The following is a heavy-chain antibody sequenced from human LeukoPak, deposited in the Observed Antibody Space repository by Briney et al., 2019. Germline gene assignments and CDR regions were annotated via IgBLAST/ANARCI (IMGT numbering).Heavy chain of an antibody. CDR1: GFVLSDYG. V-gene: IGHV4-4*07. CDR3: ARDFGPSVVEADTGDAFDI. D-gene: IGHD2-15*01. CDR2: IHTSGTT. Sequence: GSLRLSCTASGFVLSDYGMHWVRQPAGKGLEWIGRIHTSGTTTYNPSLKSRVTISVDKSKNQFSLKLRSVSAADTAVYYCARDFGPSVVEADTGDAFDIWGQGAMVTVSS. J-gene: IGHJ3*02.